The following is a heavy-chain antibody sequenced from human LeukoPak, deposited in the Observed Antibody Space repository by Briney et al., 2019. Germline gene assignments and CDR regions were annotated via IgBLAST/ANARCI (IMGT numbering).Heavy chain of an antibody. V-gene: IGHV3-21*01. CDR3: ARAAYSSSRPGAFDI. CDR1: GFTFSSYS. J-gene: IGHJ3*02. D-gene: IGHD6-6*01. Sequence: GGSLRLSCAASGFTFSSYSMNWVRQAPGKGLKWVSSISSSSSYIYYADSVKGRFTISRDNAKNSLYLQMSSLRAEDTAVYYCARAAYSSSRPGAFDIWGQGTMVTVSS. CDR2: ISSSSSYI.